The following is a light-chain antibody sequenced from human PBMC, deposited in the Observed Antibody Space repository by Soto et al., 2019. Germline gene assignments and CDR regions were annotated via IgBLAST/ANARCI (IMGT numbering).Light chain of an antibody. V-gene: IGKV3-20*01. J-gene: IGKJ1*01. CDR2: GAS. Sequence: EIVLTQSPGTLSLSQGDRATLSCRASQSVSSSYLAWYQQKPGQAPRLLIYGASSRATGIPDRFSGSGSGTEFTLTISSLQPEDFATYYCLQHNSYPWTFGQGTKVDIK. CDR3: LQHNSYPWT. CDR1: QSVSSSY.